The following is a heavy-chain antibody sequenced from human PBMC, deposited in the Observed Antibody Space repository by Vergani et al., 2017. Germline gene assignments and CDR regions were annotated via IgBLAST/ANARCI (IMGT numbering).Heavy chain of an antibody. Sequence: QVQLVQSGAEVKKPGASVKVSCKASCYTFTGYYMHWVRQAPGQGLEWMRWFNPNSGGTNYAQKFQGRVTMTRDTSISTAYMEMSRLRSDDTAVYYCARSRVGAYVFGSSIWGQGTLVTVSS. CDR2: FNPNSGGT. CDR1: CYTFTGYY. CDR3: ARSRVGAYVFGSSI. D-gene: IGHD1-26*01. V-gene: IGHV1-2*02. J-gene: IGHJ4*02.